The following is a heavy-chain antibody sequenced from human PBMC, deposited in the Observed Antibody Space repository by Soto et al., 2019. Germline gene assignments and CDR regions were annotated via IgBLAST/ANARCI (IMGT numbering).Heavy chain of an antibody. Sequence: WGTLRLSCAACGIVFTRYSMNWVRQAPGKGLEWVSSISSTTNYIYYGDSMKGRFTISRDNAKNSLYLEMNSLRAEDTAVYYCARESEELTSNFDYCDKGTLVTVSS. CDR3: ARESEELTSNFDY. CDR1: GIVFTRYS. D-gene: IGHD1-7*01. V-gene: IGHV3-21*06. CDR2: ISSTTNYI. J-gene: IGHJ4*02.